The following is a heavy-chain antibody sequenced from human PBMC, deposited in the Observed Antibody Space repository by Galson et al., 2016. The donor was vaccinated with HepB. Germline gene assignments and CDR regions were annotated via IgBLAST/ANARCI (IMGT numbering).Heavy chain of an antibody. CDR3: TRGGFNHAMDV. J-gene: IGHJ6*02. CDR2: IDLDGSGT. CDR1: GSNFGLYW. D-gene: IGHD2-15*01. V-gene: IGHV3-74*01. Sequence: SLRLSCAASGSNFGLYWMHWVRQAPGKGPVWVSRIDLDGSGTNYAEYVKGRFTVSRDNAKNTVYLQINSLRADDTALYYCTRGGFNHAMDVWGHGTTVIVSS.